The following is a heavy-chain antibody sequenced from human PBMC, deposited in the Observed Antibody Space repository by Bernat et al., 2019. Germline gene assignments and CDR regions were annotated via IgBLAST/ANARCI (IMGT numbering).Heavy chain of an antibody. Sequence: EVQLVESGGGLVQPGGSLRLSCTASRFAFSSYWMSWVRQVPGKGLEWVANIKQDGSEIYYVDSVKGRFTISRDNAKNSLYLQMNSLRRDDTGVYYCAGEDVAVPGYYWGQGTLVTVSS. CDR3: AGEDVAVPGYY. J-gene: IGHJ4*02. CDR1: RFAFSSYW. V-gene: IGHV3-7*04. CDR2: IKQDGSEI. D-gene: IGHD6-19*01.